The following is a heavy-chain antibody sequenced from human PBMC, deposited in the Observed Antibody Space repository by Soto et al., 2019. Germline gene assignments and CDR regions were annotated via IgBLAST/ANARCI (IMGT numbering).Heavy chain of an antibody. V-gene: IGHV4-59*01. J-gene: IGHJ6*02. D-gene: IGHD2-15*01. CDR3: ARVRGPAPTPNCSGGSCYSVASGMDV. CDR2: IYYSGST. Sequence: SETLSLTCTVSGGSISSYYWSWIRQPPGKGLEWIGYIYYSGSTNYNPSLKSRVTISVDTSKNQFSLKLSSVTAADTAVYYCARVRGPAPTPNCSGGSCYSVASGMDVWGQGTTVTVSS. CDR1: GGSISSYY.